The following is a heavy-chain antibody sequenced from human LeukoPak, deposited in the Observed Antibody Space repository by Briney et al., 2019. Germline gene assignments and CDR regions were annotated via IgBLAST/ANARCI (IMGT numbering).Heavy chain of an antibody. CDR2: ISYDGSNK. Sequence: GRSLRLSCAASGFTFSSYGMHWVRQAPGKGLEWVAVISYDGSNKYYADSVKGRFTISRDNSKNTLYLQMNSLRAEDTAVYYCAKDKGNDYGVSYYYYGMDVWGQGTTVTASS. V-gene: IGHV3-30*18. CDR1: GFTFSSYG. D-gene: IGHD4-17*01. J-gene: IGHJ6*02. CDR3: AKDKGNDYGVSYYYYGMDV.